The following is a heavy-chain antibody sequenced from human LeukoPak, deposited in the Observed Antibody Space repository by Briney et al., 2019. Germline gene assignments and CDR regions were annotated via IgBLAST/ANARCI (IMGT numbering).Heavy chain of an antibody. D-gene: IGHD2-2*02. Sequence: SETLSLTCAVYGGSLSGYYWRWIPQPPGKGLEWIGEINHSGSTHYNPPLKTRDTISVDTSKNQFSLTLSSDTAAHTSVYYCVRAGCSSISCYTPWGQGTLVTVSS. CDR3: VRAGCSSISCYTP. J-gene: IGHJ5*02. CDR1: GGSLSGYY. V-gene: IGHV4-34*01. CDR2: INHSGST.